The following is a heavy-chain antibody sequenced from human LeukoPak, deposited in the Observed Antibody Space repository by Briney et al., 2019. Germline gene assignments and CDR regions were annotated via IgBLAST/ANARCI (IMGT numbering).Heavy chain of an antibody. D-gene: IGHD6-6*01. Sequence: SETLSLACSVSGGSISSGSYYWAWIRQPPGKGLEWIASIHYNGNAFYNPSLKSRVTISIDTSENQFSLKVKSLTAADTAVYFCAITPRPKNIFDPWGQGTLVTVSS. V-gene: IGHV4-39*07. CDR3: AITPRPKNIFDP. J-gene: IGHJ5*02. CDR1: GGSISSGSYY. CDR2: IHYNGNA.